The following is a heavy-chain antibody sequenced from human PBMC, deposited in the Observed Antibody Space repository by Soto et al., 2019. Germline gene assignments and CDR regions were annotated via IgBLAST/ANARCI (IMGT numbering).Heavy chain of an antibody. CDR2: ISSSSSYI. V-gene: IGHV3-21*01. D-gene: IGHD5-12*01. J-gene: IGHJ6*02. CDR1: GFTFSSYS. Sequence: EVQLVESGGGLVKPGGSLRLSCAASGFTFSSYSMNWVRQAPGKGLEWVSSISSSSSYIYYADSVKGRFTISRDNAKNPLYLQMNSMRAEDTAVYYCAREGYSGYDYNGMDVWGQGTTVTVSS. CDR3: AREGYSGYDYNGMDV.